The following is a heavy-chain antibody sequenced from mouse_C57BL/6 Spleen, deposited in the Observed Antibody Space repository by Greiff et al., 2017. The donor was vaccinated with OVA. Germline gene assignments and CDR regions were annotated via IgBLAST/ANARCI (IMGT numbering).Heavy chain of an antibody. V-gene: IGHV5-4*01. D-gene: IGHD3-2*02. CDR3: ARDAGSGNFDY. CDR1: GFTFSSSA. CDR2: ISDGGSYT. Sequence: EVKLMESGGGLVKPGGSLKLSCAASGFTFSSSAMSWVRQTPEKRLEWVATISDGGSYTYYPDNVKGRFTISRDNATNNLYLQMSHLKSEDTAMYYCARDAGSGNFDYWGQGTTLTVSS. J-gene: IGHJ2*01.